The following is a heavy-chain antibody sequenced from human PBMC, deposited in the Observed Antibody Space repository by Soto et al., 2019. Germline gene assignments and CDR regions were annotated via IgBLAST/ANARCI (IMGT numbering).Heavy chain of an antibody. Sequence: GGSLRLSCAASGFTFSSYGMHWVRQAPGKGLEWVAVISYDGSNKYYADSVKGRFTISRDNSKNTLYLQMNSLRAEDTAVYYCAKDSRVDYGGNPDYWGQGTLVTVSS. CDR2: ISYDGSNK. CDR3: AKDSRVDYGGNPDY. J-gene: IGHJ4*02. V-gene: IGHV3-30*18. CDR1: GFTFSSYG. D-gene: IGHD4-17*01.